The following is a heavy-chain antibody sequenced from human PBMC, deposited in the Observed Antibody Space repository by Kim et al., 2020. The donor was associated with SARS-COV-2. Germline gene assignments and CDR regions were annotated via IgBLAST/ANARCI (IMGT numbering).Heavy chain of an antibody. Sequence: GGSLRLSCAASGFTFSSYSMNWVRQAPGKGLEWVSSISSSSSYIYYADSVKGRFTISRDNAKNSLYLQMNSLRAEDTAVYYCARALYYDSSGYYYKLDYWGQGTLVTVSS. CDR2: ISSSSSYI. CDR3: ARALYYDSSGYYYKLDY. CDR1: GFTFSSYS. J-gene: IGHJ4*02. D-gene: IGHD3-22*01. V-gene: IGHV3-21*01.